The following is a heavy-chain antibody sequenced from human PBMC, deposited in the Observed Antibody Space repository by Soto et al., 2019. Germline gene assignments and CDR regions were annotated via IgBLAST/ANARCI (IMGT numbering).Heavy chain of an antibody. CDR2: IYYSGST. D-gene: IGHD2-2*01. Sequence: TSETLSLTCTVSGGSISSYYWSWIRQPPGKGLEWIGYIYYSGSTNYNPSLKSRVTISVDTSKNQFSLKLSSVTAADTAVYYCARSSWDIVVVPASYGMDVWGQGTTVTVSS. CDR1: GGSISSYY. V-gene: IGHV4-59*01. J-gene: IGHJ6*02. CDR3: ARSSWDIVVVPASYGMDV.